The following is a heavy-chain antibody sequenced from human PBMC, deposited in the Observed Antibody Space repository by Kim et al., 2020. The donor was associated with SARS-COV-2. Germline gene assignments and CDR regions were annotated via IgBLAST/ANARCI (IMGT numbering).Heavy chain of an antibody. CDR1: GFTFSSYA. J-gene: IGHJ4*02. V-gene: IGHV3-30*04. D-gene: IGHD3-22*01. Sequence: GGYLRLSCAASGFTFSSYAMHWVRQAPGKGLEWVAVISYDGSNKYYADSVKGRFTISRDNSKNTLYLQMNSLRAEDTAVYYCARGEYYDSSGYYYFDYWGQGTLVTVSS. CDR3: ARGEYYDSSGYYYFDY. CDR2: ISYDGSNK.